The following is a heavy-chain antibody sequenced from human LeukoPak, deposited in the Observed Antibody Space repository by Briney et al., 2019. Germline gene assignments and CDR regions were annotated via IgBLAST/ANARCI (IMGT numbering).Heavy chain of an antibody. CDR2: ISYDGSNK. Sequence: GGSLRLSCAASGFTFSSYGMHWVRQAPGKGLEWVAVISYDGSNKYYADSVKGRFTISRDNSKNTLYLQMSSLRAEDTALYYCAKDIYGVRGVKIYYGMDVWGQGTTVTVSS. CDR1: GFTFSSYG. CDR3: AKDIYGVRGVKIYYGMDV. J-gene: IGHJ6*02. V-gene: IGHV3-30*18. D-gene: IGHD3-10*01.